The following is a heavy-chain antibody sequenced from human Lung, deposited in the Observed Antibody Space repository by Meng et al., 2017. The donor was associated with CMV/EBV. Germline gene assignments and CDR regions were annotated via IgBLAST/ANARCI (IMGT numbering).Heavy chain of an antibody. Sequence: QLHLQESGPGLVKASQTLSLTCTVSGGSITGGDYYWSWIRQPPGKGLEWIGCVYYTGGTYDNPSLKSRLSMSVDTSNNQFFLNLTSVTAADTAFYFCARGSNTAMAYFDSWGLGTLVTVSS. CDR3: ARGSNTAMAYFDS. J-gene: IGHJ4*02. CDR1: GGSITGGDYY. CDR2: VYYTGGT. D-gene: IGHD5-18*01. V-gene: IGHV4-30-4*01.